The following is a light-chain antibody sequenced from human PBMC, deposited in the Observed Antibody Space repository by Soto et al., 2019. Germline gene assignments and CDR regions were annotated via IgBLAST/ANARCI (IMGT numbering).Light chain of an antibody. V-gene: IGKV3-20*01. CDR2: GAS. Sequence: EIILTQSPDTLSLSPGERATLSCRASQTVSSNYLAWCQHRPGQAPRLLIYGASTRAAGIPDRFSGSGSGTDFTLTITRLEPEDSAVYFCQQYTGPPTTFGQGTRLEIK. J-gene: IGKJ5*01. CDR1: QTVSSNY. CDR3: QQYTGPPTT.